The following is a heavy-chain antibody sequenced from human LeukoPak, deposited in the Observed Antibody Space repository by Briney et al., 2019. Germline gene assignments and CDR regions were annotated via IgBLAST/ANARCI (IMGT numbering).Heavy chain of an antibody. CDR1: GFTFTTYG. CDR3: AKLYSSSWLAFDI. J-gene: IGHJ3*02. D-gene: IGHD6-13*01. Sequence: GGSLRLSCAASGFTFTTYGMHWVRQAPGKGLEWVAFIRYDGSNKYYADSVKGRFTISRDNAKNSLYLQMNSLRAEDTALYYCAKLYSSSWLAFDIWGQGTMVTVSS. V-gene: IGHV3-30*02. CDR2: IRYDGSNK.